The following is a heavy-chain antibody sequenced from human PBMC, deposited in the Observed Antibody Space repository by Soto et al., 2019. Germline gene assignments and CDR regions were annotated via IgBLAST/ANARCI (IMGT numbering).Heavy chain of an antibody. CDR1: GYTLTSYG. CDR3: ARATRITIFGVVIIPKDYYGMDV. J-gene: IGHJ6*02. V-gene: IGHV1-18*01. CDR2: ISAYNGNT. Sequence: ASVKGACKASGYTLTSYGSSWVRQATRQGLEWMGWISAYNGNTNYAQKLQGRVTMTADTSTSTAYMELRSLRSHDTAVYYCARATRITIFGVVIIPKDYYGMDVWGQGTTVTVSS. D-gene: IGHD3-3*01.